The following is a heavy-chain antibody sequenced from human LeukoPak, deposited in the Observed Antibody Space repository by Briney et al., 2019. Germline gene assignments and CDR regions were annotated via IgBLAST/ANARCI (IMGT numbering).Heavy chain of an antibody. CDR2: ISSSGSII. D-gene: IGHD2-21*02. J-gene: IGHJ4*02. CDR3: ARGIEWEYCGGDCSAGYFDY. CDR1: GFTFSSYE. Sequence: GGSLRLSCAASGFTFSSYEMNWVRQAPGKGLEWVSYISSSGSIIYYADSVKGRFTISRDNAKNSLYLQMNSLRAEDTAVYYCARGIEWEYCGGDCSAGYFDYWGQGTLVTVSS. V-gene: IGHV3-48*03.